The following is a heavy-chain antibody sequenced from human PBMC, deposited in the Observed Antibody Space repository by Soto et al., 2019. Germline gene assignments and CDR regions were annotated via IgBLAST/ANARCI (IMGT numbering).Heavy chain of an antibody. CDR1: GGSISSYY. CDR2: IYYSGST. D-gene: IGHD5-18*01. Sequence: SETLSLTCTVSGGSISSYYWSWIRQPPGKGLEWIGYIYYSGSTNYNPSLKSRVTISVDTSKNQFSLKLSSVTAADTAVYYCERGPVDFDVDTEFDYWGQGTLVTVYS. V-gene: IGHV4-59*01. CDR3: ERGPVDFDVDTEFDY. J-gene: IGHJ4*02.